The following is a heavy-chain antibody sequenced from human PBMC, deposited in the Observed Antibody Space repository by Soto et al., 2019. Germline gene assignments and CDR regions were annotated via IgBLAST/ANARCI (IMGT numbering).Heavy chain of an antibody. D-gene: IGHD3-16*01. J-gene: IGHJ4*02. CDR1: GLTFSSFA. CDR2: ISGSGGNT. Sequence: SLRLSCAASGLTFSSFAMSWVRQAPGKGLEWVSSISGSGGNTYYIDSVKGQFTITRDNSKNSLYLQMNSLTVEDTAVYSCATAEYTFNYHWGQGILVTVSS. V-gene: IGHV3-23*01. CDR3: ATAEYTFNYH.